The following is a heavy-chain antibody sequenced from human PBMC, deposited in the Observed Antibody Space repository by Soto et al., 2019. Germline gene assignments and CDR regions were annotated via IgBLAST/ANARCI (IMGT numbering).Heavy chain of an antibody. CDR1: GFTFSSYS. V-gene: IGHV3-21*01. CDR3: AREGYCSGGSCYSNFDY. Sequence: EVQLVESGGGLVMPGGSLRLSCAASGFTFSSYSMNWVRQAPGKGLEWVSSISSSSSYIYYADSVKGRFTISRDNAKNSLYLQMNSLRAEDTAVYYCAREGYCSGGSCYSNFDYWGQGTLVTVSS. J-gene: IGHJ4*02. D-gene: IGHD2-15*01. CDR2: ISSSSSYI.